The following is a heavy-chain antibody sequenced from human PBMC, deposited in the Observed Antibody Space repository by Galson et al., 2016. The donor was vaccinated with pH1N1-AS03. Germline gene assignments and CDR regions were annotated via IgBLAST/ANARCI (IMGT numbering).Heavy chain of an antibody. CDR1: GFGFNSYG. CDR3: VRDSNAWSFDY. CDR2: MWHDGIAK. Sequence: SLRLSCAASGFGFNSYGMHWVRQAPGKGLEWVTFMWHDGIAKRYADSVKGRFAISRDSSKTLVYLQMSSLRSEDTGVYYCVRDSNAWSFDYWGQGALVTVSS. J-gene: IGHJ4*02. D-gene: IGHD2-2*01. V-gene: IGHV3-30*02.